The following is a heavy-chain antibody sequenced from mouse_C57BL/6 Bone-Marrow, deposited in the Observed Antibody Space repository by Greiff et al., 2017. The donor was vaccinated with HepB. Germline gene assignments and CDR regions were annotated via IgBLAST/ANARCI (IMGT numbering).Heavy chain of an antibody. CDR3: ARVGDGYYGAMDY. CDR2: INYDGSST. V-gene: IGHV5-16*01. CDR1: GFTFSDYY. Sequence: EVKLMESEGGLVQPGSSMKLSCTASGFTFSDYYMAWVRQVPEKGLECVANINYDGSSTYYLDSLKSRFIISRDNAKNILYLQMSSLKSEDTATYYCARVGDGYYGAMDYWGQGTSVTVSS. J-gene: IGHJ4*01. D-gene: IGHD2-3*01.